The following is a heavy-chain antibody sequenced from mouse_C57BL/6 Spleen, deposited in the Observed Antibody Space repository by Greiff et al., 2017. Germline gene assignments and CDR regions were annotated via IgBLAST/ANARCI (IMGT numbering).Heavy chain of an antibody. J-gene: IGHJ4*01. V-gene: IGHV1-9*01. D-gene: IGHD4-1*01. CDR1: GYTFTGYW. CDR3: ARAPNWDRDAMDY. CDR2: ILPGSGST. Sequence: LQQSGASVKLSCKATGYTFTGYWIEWVKQRPGHGLEWIGEILPGSGSTNYNEKFKGKATFTADTSSNTAYMQLSSLTTEDSAIYYCARAPNWDRDAMDYWGQGTSVTVSS.